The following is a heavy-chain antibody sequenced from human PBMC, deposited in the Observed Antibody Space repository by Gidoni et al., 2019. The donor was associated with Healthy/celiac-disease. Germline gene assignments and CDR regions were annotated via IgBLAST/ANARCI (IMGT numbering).Heavy chain of an antibody. CDR2: ISYDGSNK. CDR3: AREVY. CDR1: GFTFSSYG. Sequence: QVQLVESGGGVVQPGRYLRRSCAASGFTFSSYGMHWVRQAPGQGLEWVAVISYDGSNKYYADSVKGRFTISRDNSKNTLYLQMNSLRAEDTAVYYCAREVYWGQGTLVTVSS. V-gene: IGHV3-30*03. J-gene: IGHJ4*02.